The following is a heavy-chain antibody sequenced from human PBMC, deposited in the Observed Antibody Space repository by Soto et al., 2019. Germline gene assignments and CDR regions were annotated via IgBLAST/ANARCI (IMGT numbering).Heavy chain of an antibody. Sequence: VVSLILSCAASGFTVCNTYICWVRQAPGKGLEWVSIIYSGGDTYYTDSVKGRFTISRDNSKNTLYLQMNSLRAEDTAVYYCANLYDEGGSYAQFDYWGQGTLVTVSS. CDR3: ANLYDEGGSYAQFDY. CDR2: IYSGGDT. V-gene: IGHV3-53*01. J-gene: IGHJ4*02. D-gene: IGHD1-26*01. CDR1: GFTVCNTY.